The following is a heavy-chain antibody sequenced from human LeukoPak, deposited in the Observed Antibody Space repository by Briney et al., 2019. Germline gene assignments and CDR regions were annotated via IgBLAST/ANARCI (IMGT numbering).Heavy chain of an antibody. CDR2: ISSTLATT. CDR1: GFIFSDYY. V-gene: IGHV3-11*01. CDR3: ARSVYNWNDVDY. J-gene: IGHJ4*02. Sequence: PGGSLRLSCAASGFIFSDYYMSWIRQAPGKGLEWVSYISSTLATTYYADSVKGRFTISRDNAKNSLYLQMNSLRAEDTAVYYCARSVYNWNDVDYWGQGTLVTVSS. D-gene: IGHD1-20*01.